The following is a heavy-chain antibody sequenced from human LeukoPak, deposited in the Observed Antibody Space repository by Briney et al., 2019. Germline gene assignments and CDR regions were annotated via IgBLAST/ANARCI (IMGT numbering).Heavy chain of an antibody. D-gene: IGHD2-2*01. V-gene: IGHV4-39*01. CDR1: GGSISSSSYY. J-gene: IGHJ4*02. Sequence: SETLSLTCTVSGGSISSSSYYWGRIRQPPGKGLEWIGSICYSGSTYYNPALKSRVTISVDTSKNQSSLKLSSVTAADTAVYYCARLHIVVVPAALYYFDYWGQGTLVTVSS. CDR3: ARLHIVVVPAALYYFDY. CDR2: ICYSGST.